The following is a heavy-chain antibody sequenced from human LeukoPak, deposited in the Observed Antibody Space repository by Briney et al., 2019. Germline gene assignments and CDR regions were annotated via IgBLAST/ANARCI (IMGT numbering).Heavy chain of an antibody. D-gene: IGHD6-6*01. J-gene: IGHJ4*02. CDR2: IDPSDSYT. CDR1: GXSFTSYW. Sequence: GESLKISFKGSGXSFTSYWISWVRQMPGKGLEWMGRIDPSDSYTNYSPSFQGRVTISADKSISTAYLQWSSLKASDTAMYYCARTPLSYSSSSRSYWGQGTLVTVSS. V-gene: IGHV5-10-1*01. CDR3: ARTPLSYSSSSRSY.